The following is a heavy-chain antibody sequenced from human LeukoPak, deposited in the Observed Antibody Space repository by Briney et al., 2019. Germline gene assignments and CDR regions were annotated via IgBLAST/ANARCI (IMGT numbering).Heavy chain of an antibody. Sequence: GGSLRLSCAASGFTSSSYSMNWVRQAPGKGLEWVSSISSSSGYIYYADSVKGRFTISRDNAKNSLYLHLNSLRAEDTAVYYCARERYNWNYAFDYWGQGTLVTVSS. CDR2: ISSSSGYI. CDR1: GFTSSSYS. CDR3: ARERYNWNYAFDY. V-gene: IGHV3-21*01. D-gene: IGHD1-7*01. J-gene: IGHJ4*02.